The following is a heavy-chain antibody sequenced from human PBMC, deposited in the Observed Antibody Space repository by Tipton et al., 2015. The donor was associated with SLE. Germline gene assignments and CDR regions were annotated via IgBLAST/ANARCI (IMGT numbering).Heavy chain of an antibody. D-gene: IGHD2-2*01. J-gene: IGHJ3*02. CDR3: ARACSSTSCYADAFDI. CDR2: IGTAGDT. Sequence: SLRLSCAASGFTFSSYDMPWVRQATGKGLEWVSAIGTAGDTYYPGSVKGRFTISRENAKNSLYLQMNSLRAGDTAVYYCARACSSTSCYADAFDIWGQGTMVTVSS. CDR1: GFTFSSYD. V-gene: IGHV3-13*01.